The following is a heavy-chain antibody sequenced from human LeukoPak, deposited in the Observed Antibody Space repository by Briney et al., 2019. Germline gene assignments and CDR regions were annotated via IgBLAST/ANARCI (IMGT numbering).Heavy chain of an antibody. Sequence: ASVKVSCKASGYTFTGYYMHWVRQATGQGLEWMGWMNPNSGNTGYAQKFQGRVTITRNTSISTAYMELSSLRSEDTAVYYCARQSADSSGYVDYWGQGTLVTVSS. V-gene: IGHV1-8*03. J-gene: IGHJ4*02. CDR3: ARQSADSSGYVDY. CDR1: GYTFTGYY. D-gene: IGHD3-22*01. CDR2: MNPNSGNT.